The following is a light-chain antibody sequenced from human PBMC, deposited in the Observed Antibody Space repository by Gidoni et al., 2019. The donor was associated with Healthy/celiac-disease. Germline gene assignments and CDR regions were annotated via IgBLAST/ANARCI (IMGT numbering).Light chain of an antibody. J-gene: IGKJ1*01. CDR2: KAS. CDR1: QSISSW. Sequence: DIQMTQSPSTLSASVGDRVTITCRASQSISSWLAWYQQKPGKAPKLLLYKASSLESGVPSRFGGRGSGTEFTLTISSLQPDDFATYYCQQYNSYSWTFXQXTKVEIK. V-gene: IGKV1-5*03. CDR3: QQYNSYSWT.